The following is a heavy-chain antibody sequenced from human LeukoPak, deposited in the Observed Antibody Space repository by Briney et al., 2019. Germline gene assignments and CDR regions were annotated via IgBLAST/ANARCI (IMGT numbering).Heavy chain of an antibody. CDR1: GYAFTCYY. Sequence: ASVQFSFKASGYAFTCYYMHWVRPAPGQGREWMGWINPNSGGTSYAQKFQGRVTMTRDTSISTAYMELSRLRSDDTAVYYCAKSAESIAAAEFDYWGQGTLVTVSS. CDR2: INPNSGGT. V-gene: IGHV1-2*02. CDR3: AKSAESIAAAEFDY. D-gene: IGHD6-13*01. J-gene: IGHJ4*02.